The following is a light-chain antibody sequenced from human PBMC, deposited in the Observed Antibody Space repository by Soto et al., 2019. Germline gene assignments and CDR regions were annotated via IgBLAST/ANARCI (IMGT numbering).Light chain of an antibody. V-gene: IGKV1-5*03. CDR1: QSISSW. CDR3: QQYTSYPLT. CDR2: KAF. J-gene: IGKJ4*01. Sequence: DIQMTQSPSTLSASVGDRVTITCRASQSISSWLAWYQQKPGKAPKLLIYKAFTLESGVPSRFSGSGSGTEFTLTISSLQPDDVATFFCQQYTSYPLTFGGGTKVEI.